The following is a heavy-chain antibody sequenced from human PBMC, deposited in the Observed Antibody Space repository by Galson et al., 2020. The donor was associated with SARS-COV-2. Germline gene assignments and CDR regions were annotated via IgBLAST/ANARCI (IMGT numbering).Heavy chain of an antibody. Sequence: GESLKISCKGSGYSFTSYWIGWVRQMPGKGLEWMGIIYPGDSDTRYSPSFQGQVTISADKSISTAYLQWSSLKASDTAMYYCARRRYSSAPYYYGMDVWGQGTTVTVSS. J-gene: IGHJ6*02. D-gene: IGHD3-22*01. V-gene: IGHV5-51*01. CDR1: GYSFTSYW. CDR2: IYPGDSDT. CDR3: ARRRYSSAPYYYGMDV.